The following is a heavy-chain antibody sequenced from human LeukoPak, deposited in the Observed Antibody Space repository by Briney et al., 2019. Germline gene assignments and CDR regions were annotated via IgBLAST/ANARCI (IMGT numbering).Heavy chain of an antibody. Sequence: SETLSLTCTVSGGSISSSNYYWGWIRQPPGKGLEWIGSIYHSGSTYYNPSLKSRVTISVDTSKNQFSLKLSSVTAADTAVYYCARVLDGYNSGYYYYYYMDVWGKGTTVTVSS. CDR3: ARVLDGYNSGYYYYYYMDV. CDR1: GGSISSSNYY. J-gene: IGHJ6*03. CDR2: IYHSGST. D-gene: IGHD5-24*01. V-gene: IGHV4-39*07.